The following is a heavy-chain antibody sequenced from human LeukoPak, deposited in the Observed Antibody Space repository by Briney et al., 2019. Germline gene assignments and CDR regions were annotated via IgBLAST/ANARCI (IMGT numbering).Heavy chain of an antibody. CDR1: GYTFTSYA. J-gene: IGHJ6*03. V-gene: IGHV1-3*02. CDR2: SNAGNGNT. Sequence: ASEKLSCTASGYTFTSYAMHWVRQGPRQRLEWMGWSNAGNGNTKNSHKIQCRVTITTDASTTTAYMVLSSRRSEDMAVCHCARALTRRFLGYYMDVWGKGTTVTVPS. CDR3: ARALTRRFLGYYMDV. D-gene: IGHD3-3*01.